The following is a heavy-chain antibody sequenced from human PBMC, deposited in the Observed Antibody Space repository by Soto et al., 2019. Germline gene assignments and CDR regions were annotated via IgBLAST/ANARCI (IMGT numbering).Heavy chain of an antibody. Sequence: GGSLRLSCAASGFTFSSYGMHWVRQVPGKGLEWVAVISYDGSNKYYADSVKGRFTISRDNSKNTLYLQMNSLRAEDTAVYYCAKDRGARYDAFDIWGQGTMVTVSS. V-gene: IGHV3-30*18. D-gene: IGHD3-10*01. CDR2: ISYDGSNK. CDR3: AKDRGARYDAFDI. J-gene: IGHJ3*02. CDR1: GFTFSSYG.